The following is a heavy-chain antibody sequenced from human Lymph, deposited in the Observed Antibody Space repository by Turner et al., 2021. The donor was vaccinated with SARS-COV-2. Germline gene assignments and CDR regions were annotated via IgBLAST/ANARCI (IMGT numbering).Heavy chain of an antibody. Sequence: QVQLVESGGGVVQPGRSLRLSCAASGFTFSTYAIHWVRQAAGKGLEWVAVISYDGSNKYYADSVKGRFTISRDNSKNTLYLQMNSLRAEDTAVYYCARYGSGGYFYYGLEVWGQGTTVTVSS. CDR1: GFTFSTYA. J-gene: IGHJ6*02. CDR3: ARYGSGGYFYYGLEV. CDR2: ISYDGSNK. V-gene: IGHV3-30*04. D-gene: IGHD3-10*01.